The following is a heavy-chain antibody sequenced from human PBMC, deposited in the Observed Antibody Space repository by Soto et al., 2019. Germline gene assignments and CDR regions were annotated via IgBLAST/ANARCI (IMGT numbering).Heavy chain of an antibody. V-gene: IGHV3-23*01. CDR2: ISGSGGST. CDR3: TKDSLLWFGSDPCDY. J-gene: IGHJ4*02. Sequence: GGSLRLSCAASGFTFSSYAMSWVRQAPGKGLEWVSAISGSGGSTYSAVSVKGRFTISRDNSKNTLYLQSNSLRAEDTAVYYCTKDSLLWFGSDPCDYWGQGTLVTVSS. D-gene: IGHD3-10*01. CDR1: GFTFSSYA.